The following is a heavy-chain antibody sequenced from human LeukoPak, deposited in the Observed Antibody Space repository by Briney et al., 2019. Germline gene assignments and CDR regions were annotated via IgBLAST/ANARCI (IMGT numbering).Heavy chain of an antibody. D-gene: IGHD6-19*01. V-gene: IGHV3-48*03. Sequence: PGGSLRLSCAASGFTFSSYEMNWVRQAPGKGLEWVSYISSGGSTVYYADSVKGRFTISRDNAKNSLYLQMNSLRAEDTAVYDCASGIQWLLQPWGAFDIWGQGTMVTVSS. CDR3: ASGIQWLLQPWGAFDI. J-gene: IGHJ3*02. CDR1: GFTFSSYE. CDR2: ISSGGSTV.